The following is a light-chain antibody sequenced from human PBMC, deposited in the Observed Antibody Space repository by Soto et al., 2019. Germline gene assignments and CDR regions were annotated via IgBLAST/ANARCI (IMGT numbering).Light chain of an antibody. CDR3: QSWGTGIRV. Sequence: QPVLTQSPSASASLGASVKLTCTLSSGHSAYAIAWHQQQPEKGPRYLMKVNSDGSHNKGDGIPDRFSGSSSGAERYLTISGLQSEDEADYYCQSWGTGIRVFGGGTKLTVL. V-gene: IGLV4-69*01. CDR2: VNSDGSH. CDR1: SGHSAYA. J-gene: IGLJ3*02.